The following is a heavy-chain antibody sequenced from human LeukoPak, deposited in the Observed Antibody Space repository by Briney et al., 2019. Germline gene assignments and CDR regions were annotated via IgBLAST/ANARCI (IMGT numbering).Heavy chain of an antibody. CDR2: IYSGGST. J-gene: IGHJ4*02. V-gene: IGHV3-66*02. CDR1: GFTVSSNY. CDR3: ARTYGSGSYYRYSYYFDY. D-gene: IGHD3-10*01. Sequence: PGGSLRLSCAASGFTVSSNYMSWVRQAPGKGLEWVSVIYSGGSTYYADSVKGRFTISRDNSKNTLYLQMNSLRAEDAAVYYCARTYGSGSYYRYSYYFDYWVQGTLVTVSS.